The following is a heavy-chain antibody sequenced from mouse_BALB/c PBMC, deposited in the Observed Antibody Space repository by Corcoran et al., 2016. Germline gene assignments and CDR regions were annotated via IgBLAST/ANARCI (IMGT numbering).Heavy chain of an antibody. V-gene: IGHV1-9*01. CDR2: ILPGSGST. Sequence: QVQLQQSGAELMKPGASVKISCKATGYTFSSYWIEWVKQRPGHGLEWIGEILPGSGSTNYNEKFKGKATFTADTYSNTAYMQLSSLTSEDSAVYYCARWRGSDGPFFAYWGQGTLVTVSA. CDR3: ARWRGSDGPFFAY. CDR1: GYTFSSYW. J-gene: IGHJ3*01.